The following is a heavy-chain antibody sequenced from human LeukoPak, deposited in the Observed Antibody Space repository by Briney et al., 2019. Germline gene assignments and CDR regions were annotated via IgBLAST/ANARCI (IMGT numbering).Heavy chain of an antibody. D-gene: IGHD1-26*01. CDR2: INHSGST. CDR3: ARAGVGATTLDY. V-gene: IGHV4-34*01. CDR1: GGSFSGYY. Sequence: SETLSLTCAVYGGSFSGYYWSWIRQPPGKGQEWIGEINHSGSTNYNPSLKSRVTISVDTSKNQFSPKLSSVTAADTAVYYCARAGVGATTLDYWGQGTLVTVSS. J-gene: IGHJ4*02.